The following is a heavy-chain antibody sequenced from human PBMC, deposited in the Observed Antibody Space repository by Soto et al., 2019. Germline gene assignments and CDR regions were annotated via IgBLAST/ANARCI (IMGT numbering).Heavy chain of an antibody. CDR2: IYSGGST. D-gene: IGHD6-13*01. CDR3: AREGLMSPIAAAGYYYYGMDV. J-gene: IGHJ6*02. V-gene: IGHV3-53*01. Sequence: GGSLRLSCAASGFTVSSNYMSWVRQAPGKGLEWVSVIYSGGSTYYADSVKGRFTISRDDSKNTLYLQMNGLRAEDTAVYYCAREGLMSPIAAAGYYYYGMDVWGQGTTVTVSS. CDR1: GFTVSSNY.